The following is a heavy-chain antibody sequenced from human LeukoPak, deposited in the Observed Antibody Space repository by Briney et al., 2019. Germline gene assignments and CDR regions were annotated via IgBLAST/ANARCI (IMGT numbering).Heavy chain of an antibody. V-gene: IGHV4-34*01. CDR1: GGSFSGYY. CDR3: ARSRTPTDFDS. Sequence: SETLSLTCAVYGGSFSGYYWSWIRQPPGKGLEWIGEINHSGSTNYNPSLKSRVTISVDTSKNQFSLKLSSVTAADTAVYYCARSRTPTDFDSWGQGTLVTVSS. CDR2: INHSGST. J-gene: IGHJ4*02.